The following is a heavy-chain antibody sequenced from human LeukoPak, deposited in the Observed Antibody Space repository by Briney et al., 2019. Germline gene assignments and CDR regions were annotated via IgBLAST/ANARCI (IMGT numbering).Heavy chain of an antibody. CDR2: ISAYNGNT. CDR1: GYTFTSYG. D-gene: IGHD1-26*01. J-gene: IGHJ4*02. Sequence: ASAKVSCKASGYTFTSYGISWVRQAPGQGLEWMGWISAYNGNTNYAQKLQGRVTMTTDTSTSTAYMELRSLRSDDTAVYYRASTRGGSGSYPLWYWGQGTLVTVSS. CDR3: ASTRGGSGSYPLWY. V-gene: IGHV1-18*01.